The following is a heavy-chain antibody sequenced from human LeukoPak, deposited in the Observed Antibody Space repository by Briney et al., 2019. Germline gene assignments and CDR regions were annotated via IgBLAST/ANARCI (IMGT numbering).Heavy chain of an antibody. Sequence: SQTLSLTCGISGDSVSSNSAAWNWIRQSLSRGLEWLGRTYYRSKWFTNSAPSVKSRIIINPDTPNNQVSLQLNSVTPEDTAVYYCARSDCSSGKCPGFDNWGQGTLVTVSS. CDR1: GDSVSSNSAA. D-gene: IGHD6-19*01. CDR3: ARSDCSSGKCPGFDN. V-gene: IGHV6-1*01. J-gene: IGHJ4*02. CDR2: TYYRSKWFT.